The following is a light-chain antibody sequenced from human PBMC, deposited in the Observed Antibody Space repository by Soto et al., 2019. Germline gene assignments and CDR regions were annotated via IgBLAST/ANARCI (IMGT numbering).Light chain of an antibody. Sequence: DIQMTQSPSTVSASVGDRVIITCLASQTISRYLAWYQQKSGKAPNLLIYDASTLQSGVPSRFSGSGSGTEFTLTISSLQPDDVATYLCQQYNSFSGTFGQGTKVDIK. CDR3: QQYNSFSGT. V-gene: IGKV1-5*01. J-gene: IGKJ1*01. CDR2: DAS. CDR1: QTISRY.